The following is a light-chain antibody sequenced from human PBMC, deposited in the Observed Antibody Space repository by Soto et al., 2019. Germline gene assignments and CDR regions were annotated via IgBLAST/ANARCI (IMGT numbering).Light chain of an antibody. CDR3: QQYKSYPWT. Sequence: DIQMTQPPSTLSASVGDRVTITCRASQSISSWLAWYQQKPGKAPRLLIYMASSLESGVPSRFSGSGSGTEFTLTISSLQPDDFATYYCQQYKSYPWTFGQGTKVEIK. V-gene: IGKV1-5*03. CDR1: QSISSW. J-gene: IGKJ1*01. CDR2: MAS.